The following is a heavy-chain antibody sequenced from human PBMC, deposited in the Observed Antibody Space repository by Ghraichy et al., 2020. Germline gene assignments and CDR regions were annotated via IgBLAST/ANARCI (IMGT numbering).Heavy chain of an antibody. J-gene: IGHJ3*02. Sequence: SQTLSLTCTVPGGSISRYYWSWIRQPAGKGLGWIGRIYTSGSTNYNPSLKSRVTMSVDTSKNQFSLKLSSVTAADTAVYYFARDGPPPYYYDSSDAFDIWGQGTMVTVSS. CDR3: ARDGPPPYYYDSSDAFDI. CDR2: IYTSGST. CDR1: GGSISRYY. V-gene: IGHV4-4*07. D-gene: IGHD3-22*01.